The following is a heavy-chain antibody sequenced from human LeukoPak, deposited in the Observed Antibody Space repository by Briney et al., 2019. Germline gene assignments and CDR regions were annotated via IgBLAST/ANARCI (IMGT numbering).Heavy chain of an antibody. D-gene: IGHD3-16*01. CDR3: ARDLGEF. V-gene: IGHV3-7*03. Sequence: GGSLRLSCAASGFMFSSNWMSWVRQAPGKGLEWVANIKQDGSEKYYVDSVRGRFTISRDTAENSLYLQMNSLRAEDTAVYYCARDLGEFWGQGTLVTVSS. CDR1: GFMFSSNW. J-gene: IGHJ4*02. CDR2: IKQDGSEK.